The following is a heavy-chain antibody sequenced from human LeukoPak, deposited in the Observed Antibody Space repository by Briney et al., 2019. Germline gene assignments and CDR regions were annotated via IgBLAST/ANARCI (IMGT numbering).Heavy chain of an antibody. V-gene: IGHV4-59*08. Sequence: PSETLSLTCIVSGNSISTDYWSWVRQSPTKGLEWIAYINYRGITKYNPSLKSRVTVTVDTTQNHVSLNMRPVTAADTAVYYCARSDCDADSCYNFWGLGTLVTVSS. CDR1: GNSISTDY. CDR2: INYRGIT. CDR3: ARSDCDADSCYNF. J-gene: IGHJ4*02. D-gene: IGHD2-15*01.